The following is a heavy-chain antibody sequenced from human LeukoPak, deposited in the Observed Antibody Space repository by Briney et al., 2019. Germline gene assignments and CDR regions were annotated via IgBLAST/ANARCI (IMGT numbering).Heavy chain of an antibody. D-gene: IGHD5-12*01. Sequence: GASVKVSFKASGYTFTGCYMHWVRQAPGQGLEWMGWINPNSGGTNYAQKFQGRVTMTRDTSISTAYMELSRLRSDDTAVYYYARPGDIVALDAFDIWGQGTIVTVSS. CDR3: ARPGDIVALDAFDI. J-gene: IGHJ3*02. V-gene: IGHV1-2*02. CDR2: INPNSGGT. CDR1: GYTFTGCY.